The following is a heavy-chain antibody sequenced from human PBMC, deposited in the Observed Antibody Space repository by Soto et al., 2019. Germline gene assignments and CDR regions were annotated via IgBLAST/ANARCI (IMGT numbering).Heavy chain of an antibody. V-gene: IGHV1-18*04. CDR1: GYTFTSYG. Sequence: GASVKVSCKASGYTFTSYGISWVRQAPGQGLEWMGWISAYNGNTNYAQKLQGRVTMTTDTSTSTAYMELRSLRSDDTAVYYCARVLGAFNPNWFDPWGQGTLVTVSS. CDR3: ARVLGAFNPNWFDP. J-gene: IGHJ5*02. CDR2: ISAYNGNT.